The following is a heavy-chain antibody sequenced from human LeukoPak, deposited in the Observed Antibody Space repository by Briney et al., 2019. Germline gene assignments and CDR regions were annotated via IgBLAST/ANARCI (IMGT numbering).Heavy chain of an antibody. CDR2: IYTSGST. Sequence: SETLSLTCTVSGGSISSYYWSWLRQPAGKGLEWIGRIYTSGSTNYNPSLKSRVTISVDTSKNQFSLKLSSVTAADTAVYYCARDMLITFGGNNWFDPWGQGTLVTVSS. V-gene: IGHV4-4*07. CDR1: GGSISSYY. D-gene: IGHD3-16*01. CDR3: ARDMLITFGGNNWFDP. J-gene: IGHJ5*02.